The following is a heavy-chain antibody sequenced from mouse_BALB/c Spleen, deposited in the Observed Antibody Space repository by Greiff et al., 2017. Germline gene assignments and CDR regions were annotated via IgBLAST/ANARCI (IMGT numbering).Heavy chain of an antibody. V-gene: IGHV5-15*02. CDR3: ARGSGSSLGYYAMDY. CDR1: GFTFSDYG. CDR2: ISNLAYSI. D-gene: IGHD1-1*01. Sequence: EVQVVESGGGLVQPGGSRKLSCAASGFTFSDYGMAWVRQAPGKGPEWVAFISNLAYSIYYADTVTGRFTISRENAKNTLYLEMSSLRSEDTAMYYCARGSGSSLGYYAMDYWGQGTSVTVSS. J-gene: IGHJ4*01.